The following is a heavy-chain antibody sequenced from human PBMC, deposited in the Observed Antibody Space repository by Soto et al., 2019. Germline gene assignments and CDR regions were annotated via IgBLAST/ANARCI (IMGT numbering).Heavy chain of an antibody. V-gene: IGHV2-5*02. CDR3: SHRLGSSGSYYFDS. Sequence: QITLKESGPTLVKPTQTLTLTCTLSWFSLSTSGVSVAWIRQPPGKALEWIALIYWDGNKRYSPSLESKLTITKDTSKNQVVLTIAYMDPVDTATYYCSHRLGSSGSYYFDSWRRGALVTVSS. D-gene: IGHD3-10*01. CDR2: IYWDGNK. CDR1: WFSLSTSGVS. J-gene: IGHJ4*02.